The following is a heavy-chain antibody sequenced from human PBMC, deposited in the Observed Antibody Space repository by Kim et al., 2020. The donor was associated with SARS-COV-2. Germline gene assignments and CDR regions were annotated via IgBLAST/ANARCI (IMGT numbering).Heavy chain of an antibody. CDR2: IYPGDSDT. Sequence: GESLKISCKGSGYSFTSYWIGWVRQMPGKGLEWMGIIYPGDSDTRYSPSFQGQVTISADKSISTAYLQWSSLKASDTAMYYCATLDYDFWSGYYTAFDYWGQGTLVTVSS. D-gene: IGHD3-3*01. V-gene: IGHV5-51*01. J-gene: IGHJ4*02. CDR1: GYSFTSYW. CDR3: ATLDYDFWSGYYTAFDY.